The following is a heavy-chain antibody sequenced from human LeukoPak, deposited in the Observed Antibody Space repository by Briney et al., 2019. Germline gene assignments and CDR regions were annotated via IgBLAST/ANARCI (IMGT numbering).Heavy chain of an antibody. CDR3: AKDQEGFILTGYNTPPTDH. CDR2: ISYDGSNK. J-gene: IGHJ4*02. Sequence: GGSLRLSCVVSGFPFSSYGMHWVRQAPGKGLEWVAVISYDGSNKYYVDSVKGRFTISRDNPKNTLFLQMNSLRAEDTAVYYCAKDQEGFILTGYNTPPTDHWGQGTLVAVSS. V-gene: IGHV3-30*18. CDR1: GFPFSSYG. D-gene: IGHD3-9*01.